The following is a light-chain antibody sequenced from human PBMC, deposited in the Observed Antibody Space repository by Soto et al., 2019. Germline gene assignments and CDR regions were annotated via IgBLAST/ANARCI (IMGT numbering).Light chain of an antibody. Sequence: EIVLTQSPGTLSLSPGERATLSCRASQSVSSSYLAWYQQKPGKAPRLLIYLASSRDPGIPDRFSGSGSGTEFTLTISRLEPEDFAVYYCQQFDSSPLTFGGGTKVEIK. V-gene: IGKV3-20*01. CDR1: QSVSSSY. CDR3: QQFDSSPLT. J-gene: IGKJ4*01. CDR2: LAS.